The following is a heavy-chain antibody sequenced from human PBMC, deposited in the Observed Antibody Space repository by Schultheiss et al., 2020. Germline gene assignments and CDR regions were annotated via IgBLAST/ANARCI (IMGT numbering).Heavy chain of an antibody. CDR3: ARDPSSGYVKPEYYFDY. Sequence: GGSLRLSCAASGFTFSSYSMNWVRQAPGKGLEWVSSISSSSSYIYYADSVKGRFTISRDNAKNSLYLQMNSLRAEDTAVYYCARDPSSGYVKPEYYFDYWGQGTLVTVSS. D-gene: IGHD5-12*01. CDR1: GFTFSSYS. CDR2: ISSSSSYI. J-gene: IGHJ4*02. V-gene: IGHV3-21*04.